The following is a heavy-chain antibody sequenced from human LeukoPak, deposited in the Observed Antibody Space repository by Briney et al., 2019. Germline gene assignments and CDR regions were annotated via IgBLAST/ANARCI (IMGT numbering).Heavy chain of an antibody. CDR3: ASVYSSSSAVDY. V-gene: IGHV4-30-2*01. J-gene: IGHJ4*02. CDR1: GGSISITSYY. Sequence: SETLSLTCTVSGGSISITSYYWSWIRQPPGKGLEWIGYIYHSGSTYYNPSLKSRVTISVDRSKNQFSLKLSSVTAADTAVYYCASVYSSSSAVDYWGQGTLVTVSS. CDR2: IYHSGST. D-gene: IGHD6-6*01.